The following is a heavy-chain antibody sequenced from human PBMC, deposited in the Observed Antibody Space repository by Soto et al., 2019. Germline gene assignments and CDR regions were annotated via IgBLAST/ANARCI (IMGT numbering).Heavy chain of an antibody. CDR2: IYIGGDT. CDR1: GFAVSSSY. CDR3: ATGVNYRPILG. Sequence: ESGGGLVQPGGSLRLSCAASGFAVSSSYMTWVRQAPGRGLEWVSVIYIGGDTYYADSVKGRFIISRDNSENTLYLHMNSLRDEDTAVYYCATGVNYRPILGWGQGTLVTVSS. V-gene: IGHV3-66*01. D-gene: IGHD3-16*01. J-gene: IGHJ4*02.